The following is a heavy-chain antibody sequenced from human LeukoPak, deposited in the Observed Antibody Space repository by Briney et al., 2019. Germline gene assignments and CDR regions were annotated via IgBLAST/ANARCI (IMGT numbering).Heavy chain of an antibody. CDR1: GFTFSSYG. CDR2: ISYDGSNK. V-gene: IGHV3-30*03. Sequence: GGSLRLSCAASGFTFSSYGMHWVRQAPGKGREGVAVISYDGSNKYYADSVKGRFTIPRDNAKNSLYLQMNSLRAEDTAVYYCARGRQWLVRDAFDIWGQGTMVTVSS. D-gene: IGHD6-19*01. J-gene: IGHJ3*02. CDR3: ARGRQWLVRDAFDI.